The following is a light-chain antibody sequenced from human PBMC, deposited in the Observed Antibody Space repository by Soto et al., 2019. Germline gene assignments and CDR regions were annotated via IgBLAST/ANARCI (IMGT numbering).Light chain of an antibody. CDR1: SSDVGGYNY. CDR3: CSYAGSYTSLYV. V-gene: IGLV2-11*01. CDR2: DVS. J-gene: IGLJ1*01. Sequence: QYALTQPRSVSGSPGQSVTISCTGTSSDVGGYNYVSWYQQHPGKAPKLMIYDVSKRPSGVPDRFSGSKSGNTASLTISGLQAEDEADYYCCSYAGSYTSLYVFGTGTKVTVL.